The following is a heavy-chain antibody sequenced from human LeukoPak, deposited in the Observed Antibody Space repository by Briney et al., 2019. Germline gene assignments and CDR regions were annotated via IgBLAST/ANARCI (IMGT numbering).Heavy chain of an antibody. Sequence: GGSLRLSCVASGFTFSSYEMNWVRQAPGKGLEWASYISSSGGTIYYADSVKGRFTISRDNAKNSLYLQMNSLRAEDTAVYYCARDRYGANSPFDYWGQGTLVTVSS. J-gene: IGHJ4*02. D-gene: IGHD4-23*01. CDR2: ISSSGGTI. V-gene: IGHV3-48*03. CDR3: ARDRYGANSPFDY. CDR1: GFTFSSYE.